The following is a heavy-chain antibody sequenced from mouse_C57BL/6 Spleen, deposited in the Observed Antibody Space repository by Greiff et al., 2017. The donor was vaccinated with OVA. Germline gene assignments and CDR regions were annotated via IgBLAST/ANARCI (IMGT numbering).Heavy chain of an antibody. D-gene: IGHD2-12*01. CDR3: ARGRQKDFDY. CDR2: IYPGDGDT. J-gene: IGHJ2*01. V-gene: IGHV1-80*01. Sequence: VQGVESGAELVKPGASVKISCKASGYAFSSYWMNWVKQRPGKGLEWIGQIYPGDGDTNYNGKFKGKATLTADKSSSTAYMQLSSLTSEDSAVYFCARGRQKDFDYWGQGTTLTVSS. CDR1: GYAFSSYW.